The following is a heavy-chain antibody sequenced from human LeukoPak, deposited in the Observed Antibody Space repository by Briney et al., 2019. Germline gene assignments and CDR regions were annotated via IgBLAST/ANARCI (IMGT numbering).Heavy chain of an antibody. CDR1: GGSISSYY. J-gene: IGHJ4*02. Sequence: SETLSLTCTVSGGSISSYYWSWIRQPPGEGLEWIGYIYYSGSTNYNPSLKSRVTISVDTSKNQFSLQLSSVTAADTAVYYCARVLAPDLPVFDYWGQGTLVTVSS. CDR2: IYYSGST. D-gene: IGHD1-14*01. V-gene: IGHV4-59*01. CDR3: ARVLAPDLPVFDY.